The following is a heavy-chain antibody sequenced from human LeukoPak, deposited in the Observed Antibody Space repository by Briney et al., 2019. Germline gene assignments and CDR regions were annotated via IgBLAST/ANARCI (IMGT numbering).Heavy chain of an antibody. J-gene: IGHJ4*02. V-gene: IGHV1-2*02. Sequence: GASVKVSCKASGYPFTDYYMHWVRQAPGQGLEWMGWINPNRGGTDYAQKFQGRVTMTRDTPISTAYMELSRLRYDDTAVYYCASGYRFRNWGQGTLVTVSS. CDR2: INPNRGGT. D-gene: IGHD5-18*01. CDR3: ASGYRFRN. CDR1: GYPFTDYY.